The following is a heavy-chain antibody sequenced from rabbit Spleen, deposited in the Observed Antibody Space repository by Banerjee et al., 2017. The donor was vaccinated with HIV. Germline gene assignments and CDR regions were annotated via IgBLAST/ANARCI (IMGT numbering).Heavy chain of an antibody. V-gene: IGHV1S40*01. CDR3: ARDLAGAIGWNFYL. Sequence: QSLEESGGDLVKPGASLTLTCTASGVSFSISSYMCWVRQAPGKGLEWIACINTATGKPVYATWAKGRFTISTTSSTTVTLQMTSLTAADTAKYFCARDLAGAIGWNFYLWGPGTLVTVS. CDR1: GVSFSISSY. CDR2: INTATGKP. D-gene: IGHD4-1*01. J-gene: IGHJ4*01.